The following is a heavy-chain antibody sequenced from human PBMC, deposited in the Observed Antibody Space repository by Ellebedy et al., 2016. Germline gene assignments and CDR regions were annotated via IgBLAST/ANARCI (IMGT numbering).Heavy chain of an antibody. CDR1: GFTFSSYA. CDR2: IKGSGERS. J-gene: IGHJ6*04. V-gene: IGHV3-23*01. D-gene: IGHD1-26*01. Sequence: GGSLRLSXAASGFTFSSYAMAWVRQAPGKGLEWVTTIKGSGERSSSADSVKGRFTTSRDNSKNTFYLQMNSLRADDTAVYYCAKGLVETGARSGMDVWGTGTTVIVSS. CDR3: AKGLVETGARSGMDV.